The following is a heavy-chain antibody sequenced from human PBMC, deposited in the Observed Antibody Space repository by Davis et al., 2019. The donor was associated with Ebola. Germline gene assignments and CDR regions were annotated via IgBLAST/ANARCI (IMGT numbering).Heavy chain of an antibody. CDR3: ARVTYYGSGSYYPFGYYYGMDV. CDR1: GFTFSSYW. V-gene: IGHV3-23*01. D-gene: IGHD3-10*01. CDR2: ISGSGGST. Sequence: GGSLRLSCAASGFTFSSYWMSWVRQAPGKGLEWVSAISGSGGSTYYADSVKGRFTISRDNAKNTLYLQMNSLRAEDTAVYYCARVTYYGSGSYYPFGYYYGMDVWGQGTTVTVSS. J-gene: IGHJ6*02.